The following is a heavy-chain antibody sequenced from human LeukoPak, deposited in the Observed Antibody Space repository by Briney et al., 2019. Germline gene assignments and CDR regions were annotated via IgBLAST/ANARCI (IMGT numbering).Heavy chain of an antibody. J-gene: IGHJ5*02. D-gene: IGHD3-10*01. CDR3: ASQTYYYGSGSYHNWFDP. V-gene: IGHV1-2*02. CDR2: INPNSGGT. CDR1: GYTFTGYY. Sequence: ASVKVSCKASGYTFTGYYMHWVRQAPGQGLEWMGWINPNSGGTNYAQKFQGRVTMTRDTSISTAYMELSRLRSDDMAVYYCASQTYYYGSGSYHNWFDPWGQGTLVTVSS.